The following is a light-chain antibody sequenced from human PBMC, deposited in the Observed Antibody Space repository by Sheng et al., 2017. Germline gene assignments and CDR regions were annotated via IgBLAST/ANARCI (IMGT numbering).Light chain of an antibody. J-gene: IGLJ1*01. V-gene: IGLV2-11*01. Sequence: QSAPTQPRSVSGSPGQSVTISCTGTSSDVGGYNYVSWYQQHPGKAPKLMIYDVSKRPSGVPDRFSGSKSGNTASLTISGLQSEDEAEYYCCSYAGTYIYVFGTGTKV. CDR3: CSYAGTYIYV. CDR1: SSDVGGYNY. CDR2: DVS.